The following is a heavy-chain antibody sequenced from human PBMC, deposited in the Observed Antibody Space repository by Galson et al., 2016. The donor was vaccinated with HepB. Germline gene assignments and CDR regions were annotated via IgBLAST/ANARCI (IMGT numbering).Heavy chain of an antibody. J-gene: IGHJ4*02. CDR2: INSDGRHP. Sequence: SLRLSCAASGFTFSSYSMHWARQGPGKGLLWVAGINSDGRHPYYAHSVKGRFTISKDNAKNTLFLEMNRLRVEDTAVYYCVRGTRGWSGVDYWGQGTLITVSS. V-gene: IGHV3-74*01. D-gene: IGHD6-19*01. CDR3: VRGTRGWSGVDY. CDR1: GFTFSSYS.